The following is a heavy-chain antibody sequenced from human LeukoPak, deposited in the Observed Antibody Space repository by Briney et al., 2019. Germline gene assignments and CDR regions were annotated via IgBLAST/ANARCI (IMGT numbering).Heavy chain of an antibody. V-gene: IGHV3-23*01. CDR2: ISHSGYST. Sequence: GGSLRLSCAASGFTFSSYAMSWVRQAPGKGLEWVSTISHSGYSTYYADSVKGRFTISRDSSKNTLYLQTNSLRADDTAVYYCAKIMAQYCSGGSCNEIDYWGQGTLVTVSS. D-gene: IGHD2-15*01. J-gene: IGHJ4*02. CDR3: AKIMAQYCSGGSCNEIDY. CDR1: GFTFSSYA.